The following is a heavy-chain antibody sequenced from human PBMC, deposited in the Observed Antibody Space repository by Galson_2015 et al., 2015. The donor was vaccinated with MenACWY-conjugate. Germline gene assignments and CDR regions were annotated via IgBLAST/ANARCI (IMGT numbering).Heavy chain of an antibody. V-gene: IGHV1-18*01. Sequence: SVKVSCKASGSTFNGYGISWVRQAPGQGLEWMGWINVYNGNTNYAQKFQGRVTMTTDTSTATAYMELRSLRYDDTAVYYCARDSTIQEVTDFWGQGTLVTVSS. CDR2: INVYNGNT. CDR3: ARDSTIQEVTDF. J-gene: IGHJ4*02. D-gene: IGHD4-11*01. CDR1: GSTFNGYG.